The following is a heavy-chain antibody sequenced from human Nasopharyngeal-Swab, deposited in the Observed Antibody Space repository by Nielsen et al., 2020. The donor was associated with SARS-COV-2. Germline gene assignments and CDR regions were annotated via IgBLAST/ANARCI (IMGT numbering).Heavy chain of an antibody. D-gene: IGHD3-9*01. CDR3: VRGPMSYKSLTGFQNYYFDY. CDR2: LSYDGSNK. Sequence: GGSLRPSCTASGFTFSSYGMHWVRQAPGKGLEWVAVLSYDGSNKYNADSVKGRFTISRDNSKNTLYLQMNSLRAEDSAVYYCVRGPMSYKSLTGFQNYYFDYWGQGTLVTVSS. CDR1: GFTFSSYG. V-gene: IGHV3-30*03. J-gene: IGHJ4*02.